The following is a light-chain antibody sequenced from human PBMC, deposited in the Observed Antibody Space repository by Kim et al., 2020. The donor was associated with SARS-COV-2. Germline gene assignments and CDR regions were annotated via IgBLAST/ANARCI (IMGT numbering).Light chain of an antibody. CDR3: NSRDRSGNHYV. J-gene: IGLJ1*01. V-gene: IGLV3-19*01. CDR1: ILSRYY. CDR2: DKI. Sequence: LDQTVRITRQGSILSRYYASWYQQKPGQAPVPVISDKISLPSGIPDRFSGSSSGNTDSLPIPGAQAEDEADYYFNSRDRSGNHYVFGTGTKVTVL.